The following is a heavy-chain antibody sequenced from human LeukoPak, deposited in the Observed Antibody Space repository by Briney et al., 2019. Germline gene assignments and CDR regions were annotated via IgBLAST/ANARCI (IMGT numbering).Heavy chain of an antibody. CDR3: ARDSLSIEYSSLVRAFDI. D-gene: IGHD6-6*01. Sequence: SETLSLTCTVSGGSISSSSYYWGWVRQPPGKGLEWIGSIYYSGSTYYNPSLKSRATISVDTSKNQFSLKLSSVTAADTAVYYCARDSLSIEYSSLVRAFDIRGQGTMVTVSS. CDR2: IYYSGST. J-gene: IGHJ3*02. CDR1: GGSISSSSYY. V-gene: IGHV4-39*07.